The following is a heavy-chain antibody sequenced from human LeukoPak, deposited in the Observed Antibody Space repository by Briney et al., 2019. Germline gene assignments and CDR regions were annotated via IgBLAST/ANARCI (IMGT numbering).Heavy chain of an antibody. CDR1: GYTFTSYG. CDR2: ISAYNGNT. CDR3: ARDWETYSSGWYVIPDY. V-gene: IGHV1-18*01. Sequence: ASVKVSCKASGYTFTSYGISWARQAPGQGLEWMGWISAYNGNTNYAQKLQGRVTMTTDTSTSTAYMELRSLRSDDTAVYYCARDWETYSSGWYVIPDYWGQGTLVTVSS. D-gene: IGHD6-19*01. J-gene: IGHJ4*02.